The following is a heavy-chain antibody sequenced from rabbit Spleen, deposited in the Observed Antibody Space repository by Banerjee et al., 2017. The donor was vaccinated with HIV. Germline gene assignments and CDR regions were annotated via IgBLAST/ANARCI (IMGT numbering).Heavy chain of an antibody. Sequence: QEQLVESGGGLVQPEGSLTLTCTASGFSFSSSYYMCWVRQAPGKGLEWIGCIYTGSSGSTYYATWAKGRFTISKTSSTTVTLQMTSLTAADTATYFCASAYSDVYFNLWGPGTLVTVS. V-gene: IGHV1S45*01. CDR2: IYTGSSGST. J-gene: IGHJ4*01. CDR3: ASAYSDVYFNL. CDR1: GFSFSSSYY. D-gene: IGHD6-1*01.